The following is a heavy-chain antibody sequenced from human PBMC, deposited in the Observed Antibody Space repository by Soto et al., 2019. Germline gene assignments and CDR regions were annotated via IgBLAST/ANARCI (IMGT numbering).Heavy chain of an antibody. CDR1: YGSISSYY. CDR3: ARGYCSGGSCYMLAMDAFDI. CDR2: IYYSGST. J-gene: IGHJ3*02. D-gene: IGHD2-15*01. Sequence: TLSVTCPVSYGSISSYYSSQIQQPPGKLLEWIGYIYYSGSTNYNPSLKSRVTISVDTSKNQFSLKLSSVTAADTAVYYCARGYCSGGSCYMLAMDAFDIWGQGTMVTVSS. V-gene: IGHV4-59*01.